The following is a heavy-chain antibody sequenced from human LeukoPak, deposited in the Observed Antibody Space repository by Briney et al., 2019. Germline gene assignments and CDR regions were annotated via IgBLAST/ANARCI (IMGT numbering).Heavy chain of an antibody. CDR1: GYTFTSYY. CDR3: ARAPNYDFWSGYLVDY. V-gene: IGHV1-46*01. J-gene: IGHJ4*02. Sequence: ASVKVSCKASGYTFTSYYMHWVRQAPGQGLEWMGIINPSGGSTSYAQKFQGRVTMTRDTSTSTVYMEPSSLRSEDTAVYYCARAPNYDFWSGYLVDYWGQGTLVTVSS. D-gene: IGHD3-3*01. CDR2: INPSGGST.